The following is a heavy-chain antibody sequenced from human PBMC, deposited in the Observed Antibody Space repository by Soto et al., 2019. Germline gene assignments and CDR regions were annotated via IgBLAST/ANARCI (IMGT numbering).Heavy chain of an antibody. CDR2: IKSKTDGGTT. D-gene: IGHD3-22*01. V-gene: IGHV3-15*07. Sequence: GGSLRLSCAASGFTFSSYAMNWVRQAPGKGLEWVGRIKSKTDGGTTDYAAPVKGRFTISRDDSKNTLYLQMNSLKTEDTAVYYCTTDPVTMIVVVPSSGWGQGTLVTVSS. CDR3: TTDPVTMIVVVPSSG. CDR1: GFTFSSYA. J-gene: IGHJ4*02.